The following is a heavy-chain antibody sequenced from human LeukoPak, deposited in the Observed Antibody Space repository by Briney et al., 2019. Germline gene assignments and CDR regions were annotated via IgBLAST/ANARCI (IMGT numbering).Heavy chain of an antibody. J-gene: IGHJ4*02. Sequence: GGSLRLSCVASGFTFGKYWMSWVRQAPGKGLERVANIKLDGSEKNYVDSVKGRFTISRDNTKNSLYLQMNSLRAEDTAVFYCARDQYDTWSRRGNFDSWGQGTLVIVSS. D-gene: IGHD3-3*01. CDR3: ARDQYDTWSRRGNFDS. CDR1: GFTFGKYW. CDR2: IKLDGSEK. V-gene: IGHV3-7*03.